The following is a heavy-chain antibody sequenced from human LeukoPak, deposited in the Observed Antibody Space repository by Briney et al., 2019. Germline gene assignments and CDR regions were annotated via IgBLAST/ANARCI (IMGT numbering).Heavy chain of an antibody. Sequence: SETLSLTCTVSGGSISSSSYYWGWIRQPPGRGLEWIVSIYYSGTTYYNPSLNSRLTISLDTSKNQFSLKLTSVTAADTAVYYCATDGSGSSLFDYWGQGTLVTVSS. CDR3: ATDGSGSSLFDY. J-gene: IGHJ4*02. CDR2: IYYSGTT. V-gene: IGHV4-39*07. CDR1: GGSISSSSYY. D-gene: IGHD3-10*01.